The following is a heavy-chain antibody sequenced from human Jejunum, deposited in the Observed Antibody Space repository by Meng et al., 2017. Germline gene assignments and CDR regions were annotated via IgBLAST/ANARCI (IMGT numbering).Heavy chain of an antibody. D-gene: IGHD1-1*01. J-gene: IGHJ5*02. Sequence: QVQLQASAPVLAKPLQPLSLTCSVSGESISSGGSYWTWVRQHPGKGLEWIGYIFYSGSSSYNPSLKSRITIAVDTFKNQFSLTLRSVTAADTAVYYCARDGQQLGRYWLDPWGQGTLVTVSS. CDR3: ARDGQQLGRYWLDP. CDR1: GESISSGGSY. CDR2: IFYSGSS. V-gene: IGHV4-31*03.